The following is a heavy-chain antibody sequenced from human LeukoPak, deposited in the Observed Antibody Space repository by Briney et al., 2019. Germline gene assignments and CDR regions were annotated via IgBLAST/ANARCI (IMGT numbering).Heavy chain of an antibody. Sequence: GGSLRLSCAASVFTFTTYWMSWVRQAPGKGLEWVANIKHDVSEKYYADSVKGRFTISRDNARNSLYLQMNSLRAEDTAVYYCAREATWTAYNFDYWGQGTLVTVSS. D-gene: IGHD3/OR15-3a*01. V-gene: IGHV3-7*01. CDR3: AREATWTAYNFDY. CDR1: VFTFTTYW. CDR2: IKHDVSEK. J-gene: IGHJ4*02.